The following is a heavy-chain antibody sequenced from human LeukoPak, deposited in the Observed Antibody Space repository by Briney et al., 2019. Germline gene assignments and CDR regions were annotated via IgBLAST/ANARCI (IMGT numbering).Heavy chain of an antibody. Sequence: SETLSLTCTVSGYSISSGYYWGWIRQPPGKGLEWIGYIYYSGSTNYNPSLKSRVTISVDTSKNQFSLKLSSVTAADTAVYYCARGIDYYDSSGYPKDYYYYYMDVWGKGTTVTISS. J-gene: IGHJ6*03. D-gene: IGHD3-22*01. CDR1: GYSISSGYY. V-gene: IGHV4-61*05. CDR2: IYYSGST. CDR3: ARGIDYYDSSGYPKDYYYYYMDV.